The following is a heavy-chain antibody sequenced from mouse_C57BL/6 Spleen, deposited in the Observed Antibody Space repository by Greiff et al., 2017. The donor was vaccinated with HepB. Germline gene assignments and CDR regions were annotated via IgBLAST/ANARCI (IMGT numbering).Heavy chain of an antibody. Sequence: EVHLVESGGDLVKPGGSLKLSCAASGFTFSSYGMSWVRQTPDKRLEWVATISSGGSYTYYPDSVKGRFTISRDNAKNTLYLQMSSLKSEDTAMYYCARHNSGDAMDYWGQGTSVTVSS. CDR2: ISSGGSYT. J-gene: IGHJ4*01. D-gene: IGHD1-3*01. CDR1: GFTFSSYG. V-gene: IGHV5-6*01. CDR3: ARHNSGDAMDY.